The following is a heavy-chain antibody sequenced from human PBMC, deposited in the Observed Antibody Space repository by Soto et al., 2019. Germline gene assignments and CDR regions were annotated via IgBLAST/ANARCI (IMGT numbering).Heavy chain of an antibody. D-gene: IGHD4-17*01. Sequence: SETLSLTCTVSGGSISSGDYYWSWIRQPPGKGLEWIGYIYYSGSTYYNPSLKSRVTISVDTSKNQFSLKLSSVTAVDTAVYYCAGEEGINDYGGNWGAFDIWGQGTMVTVSS. V-gene: IGHV4-30-4*01. CDR1: GGSISSGDYY. CDR3: AGEEGINDYGGNWGAFDI. CDR2: IYYSGST. J-gene: IGHJ3*02.